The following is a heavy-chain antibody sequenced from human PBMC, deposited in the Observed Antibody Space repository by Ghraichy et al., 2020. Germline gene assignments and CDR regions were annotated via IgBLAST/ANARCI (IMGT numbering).Heavy chain of an antibody. D-gene: IGHD3-3*01. CDR3: ASSSGYDFWSGYHHSSDY. CDR2: ISSSSTI. Sequence: GGSLRLSCAASGFTFSSYSMNWVRQAPGKGLEWVSYISSSSTIYYADSVKGRFTISRDNAKNSLYLQMNSLRDEDTAGYYCASSSGYDFWSGYHHSSDYWGQGTLVTVSS. J-gene: IGHJ4*02. V-gene: IGHV3-48*02. CDR1: GFTFSSYS.